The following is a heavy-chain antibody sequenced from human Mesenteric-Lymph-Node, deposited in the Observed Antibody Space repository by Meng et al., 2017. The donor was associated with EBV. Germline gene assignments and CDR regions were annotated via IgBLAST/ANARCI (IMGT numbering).Heavy chain of an antibody. Sequence: QVRLQESGPGLVKPSETLSLTCTVSGGSVSSDTYYWSWIRQPPGKGLEWIGYVYYSGSTNYNPSLKSRVTISLDTSKNQFSLNLISVTAADTAVYYCVRGAAIGPRYFDSWGQGALVTVSS. V-gene: IGHV4-61*01. CDR3: VRGAAIGPRYFDS. CDR1: GGSVSSDTYY. J-gene: IGHJ4*02. CDR2: VYYSGST. D-gene: IGHD2-2*02.